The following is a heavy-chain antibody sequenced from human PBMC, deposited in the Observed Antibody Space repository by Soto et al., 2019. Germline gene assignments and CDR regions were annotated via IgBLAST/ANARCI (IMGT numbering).Heavy chain of an antibody. CDR2: ISYDGSDK. CDR3: ARDYYKYYDSSGYYRSQAY. Sequence: GGSLRLSCAASGFTFSSYAMHWVRQAPGKGLEWVALISYDGSDKDYADSVKGRFTISRDNSRNTLFLQMNSLRAEDTAVYYCARDYYKYYDSSGYYRSQAYWCPGPRVTVAS. J-gene: IGHJ4*02. CDR1: GFTFSSYA. D-gene: IGHD3-22*01. V-gene: IGHV3-30-3*01.